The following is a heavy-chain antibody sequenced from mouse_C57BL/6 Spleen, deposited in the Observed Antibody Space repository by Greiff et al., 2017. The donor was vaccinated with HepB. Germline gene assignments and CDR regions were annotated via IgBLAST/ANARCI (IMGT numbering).Heavy chain of an antibody. J-gene: IGHJ2*01. V-gene: IGHV1-69*01. CDR1: GYTFTSYW. CDR3: AGGNYFDY. CDR2: IDPSDSYT. Sequence: QVQLQQPGAELVIPGASVKLSCKASGYTFTSYWMHWVKQRPGQGLEWIGEIDPSDSYTNYNQKFKGKSTLTVDKSSSTAYMQLSSLTSEDSAVYYCAGGNYFDYWGQGTTLTVSS.